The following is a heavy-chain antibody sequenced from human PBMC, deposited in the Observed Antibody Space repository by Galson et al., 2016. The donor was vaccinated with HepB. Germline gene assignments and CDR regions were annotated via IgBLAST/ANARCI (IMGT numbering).Heavy chain of an antibody. D-gene: IGHD2-2*01. Sequence: LSLTCTVSGGSISSGDYYWTWIRQPPGKGLEWIGYIYYSGSAYYNPSLKSRVSISVDTSKNQFSLKVRSVTAADTAMYYCARRTDFWGQGTLVTVSS. CDR1: GGSISSGDYY. V-gene: IGHV4-30-4*01. CDR2: IYYSGSA. CDR3: ARRTDF. J-gene: IGHJ4*02.